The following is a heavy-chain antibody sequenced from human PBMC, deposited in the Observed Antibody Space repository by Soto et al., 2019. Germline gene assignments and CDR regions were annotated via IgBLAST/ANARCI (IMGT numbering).Heavy chain of an antibody. J-gene: IGHJ6*02. V-gene: IGHV3-48*02. Sequence: EVQLVESGGGLVQPGGSLRLSCAASGFTFSSYSMNWVRQAPGKGLEWVSYISSSSSTIYYADSVKGRFTISRDNAKNSLYLQMNSLRDEDTAVYYCARDLLLEWLRGYYYYGMDVWGQGTTVTVSS. D-gene: IGHD3-3*01. CDR2: ISSSSSTI. CDR3: ARDLLLEWLRGYYYYGMDV. CDR1: GFTFSSYS.